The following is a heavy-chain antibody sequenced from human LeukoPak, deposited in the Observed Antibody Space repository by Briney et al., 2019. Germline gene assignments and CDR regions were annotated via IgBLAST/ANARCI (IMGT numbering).Heavy chain of an antibody. CDR3: ARPVVPAASNDGYFDY. Sequence: GESLKISCKGSGYSFTNYWIGWVRQMPGNGLEWMGIIYPGDSDTRYSPSFQGQVTILADKSSSTAYLQWSSLKASDTAMYYCARPVVPAASNDGYFDYWGQGTLVTVSS. D-gene: IGHD2-2*01. J-gene: IGHJ4*02. V-gene: IGHV5-51*01. CDR2: IYPGDSDT. CDR1: GYSFTNYW.